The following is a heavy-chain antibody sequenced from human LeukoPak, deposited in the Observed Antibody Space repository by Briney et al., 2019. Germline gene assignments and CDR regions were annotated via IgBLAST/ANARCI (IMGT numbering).Heavy chain of an antibody. CDR2: ISYDGSNK. CDR1: GFTFSSYA. D-gene: IGHD2-15*01. Sequence: GGSLRLSCAAPGFTFSSYAMHWVRQAPGKGLEWVAVISYDGSNKYYADSVKGRFTISRDNSKNTLYLQMNSLRAEDTAVYYCARAYCSGGSCSFSPFAYWGQGTLVTVSS. J-gene: IGHJ4*02. V-gene: IGHV3-30*04. CDR3: ARAYCSGGSCSFSPFAY.